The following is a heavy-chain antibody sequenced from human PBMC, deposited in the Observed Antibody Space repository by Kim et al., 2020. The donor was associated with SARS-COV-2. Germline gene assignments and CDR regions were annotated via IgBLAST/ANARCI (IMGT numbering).Heavy chain of an antibody. Sequence: YYADAGKSRVTVSRDNAKNARYLQMNSRRAEDTAVYYWARCFYSGRFDYWGQGTLVTVSS. J-gene: IGHJ4*02. D-gene: IGHD5-12*01. V-gene: IGHV3-7*01. CDR3: ARCFYSGRFDY.